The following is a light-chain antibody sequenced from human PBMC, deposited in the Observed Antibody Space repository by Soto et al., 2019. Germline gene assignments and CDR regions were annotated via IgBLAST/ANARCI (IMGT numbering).Light chain of an antibody. CDR3: QQYNKWPLT. CDR1: ESVSSN. CDR2: GAS. V-gene: IGKV3-15*01. Sequence: EIVMTQSPATLSVSQGEGATLSCRASESVSSNLAWYQQKPGQAPRLLIYGASTRATGVPARFSGSGSGTEFTLTISSLQSEDFAVFYCQQYNKWPLTFGGGTKVEL. J-gene: IGKJ4*01.